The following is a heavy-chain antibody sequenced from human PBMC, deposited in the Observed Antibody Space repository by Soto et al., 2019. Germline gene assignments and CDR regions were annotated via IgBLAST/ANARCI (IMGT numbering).Heavy chain of an antibody. Sequence: GGSLRLSCSASGFTFSSFAMHWVRQAPDKGLHYVSAISNHGGSTYYADSVKGRFTMSRDNSKSTLFLQMSSLSPEDTGVYYCVKSFVSSIIGFSYHNAWHVSGPGTTLTVS. D-gene: IGHD3-3*02. CDR1: GFTFSSFA. CDR3: VKSFVSSIIGFSYHNAWHV. V-gene: IGHV3-64D*06. J-gene: IGHJ6*02. CDR2: ISNHGGST.